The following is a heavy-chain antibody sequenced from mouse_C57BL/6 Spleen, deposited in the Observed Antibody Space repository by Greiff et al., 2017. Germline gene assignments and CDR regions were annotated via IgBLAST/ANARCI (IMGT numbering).Heavy chain of an antibody. CDR2: IDPSDSYT. Sequence: QVQLQQPGAELVMPGASVKLSCKASGYTFTSYWMHWVKQRPGPGLEWIGEIDPSDSYTNYNQKFKGKSTLTVDKSSSTAYMQLSSLTSEDSAVYYCARGGDSSGYEADYWGQGTTLTVAS. CDR1: GYTFTSYW. CDR3: ARGGDSSGYEADY. J-gene: IGHJ2*01. D-gene: IGHD3-2*02. V-gene: IGHV1-69*01.